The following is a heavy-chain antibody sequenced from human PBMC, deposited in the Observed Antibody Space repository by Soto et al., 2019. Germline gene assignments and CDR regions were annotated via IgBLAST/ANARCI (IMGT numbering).Heavy chain of an antibody. CDR3: AHGDPLDFHF. D-gene: IGHD3-10*01. V-gene: IGHV2-5*01. CDR2: IYWNGIE. J-gene: IGHJ4*02. CDR1: GFSLTTSGEA. Sequence: QITLRESGPALVKPTQTLTLTCTFSGFSLTTSGEAVGWIRQHPGKALEWLALIYWNGIERYSPSLKSRLSITKDTSKNHVVLTMANMDPVDTATYYCAHGDPLDFHFWGQRTLVTVSP.